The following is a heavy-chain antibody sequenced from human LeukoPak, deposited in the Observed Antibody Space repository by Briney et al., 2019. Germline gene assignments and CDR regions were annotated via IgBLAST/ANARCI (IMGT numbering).Heavy chain of an antibody. CDR3: AREFGWDSSGPDAFDI. CDR2: ISYDGSNK. J-gene: IGHJ3*02. D-gene: IGHD3-22*01. V-gene: IGHV3-30*04. Sequence: PGGSLRLSCAASGFNFSSYAMHWVRQAPGKGLEWVAVISYDGSNKYYADSVKGRFTISRDNSKNTLYLQMNSLRAEDTAVYYCAREFGWDSSGPDAFDIWGQGTMVTVSS. CDR1: GFNFSSYA.